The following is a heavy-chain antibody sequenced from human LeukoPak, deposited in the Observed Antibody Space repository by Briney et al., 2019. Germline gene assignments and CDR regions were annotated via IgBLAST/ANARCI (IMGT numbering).Heavy chain of an antibody. CDR2: IYYSGST. Sequence: SETLSLTCTVSGGSISSYYWSWIRQPPGKGLEWIGYIYYSGSTNHIPSLKSRVTISVDTSKNQFSLRLNSVTAADTAVYYCARGLWQADYWGQGTLVTVSS. J-gene: IGHJ4*02. V-gene: IGHV4-59*01. D-gene: IGHD2-21*01. CDR3: ARGLWQADY. CDR1: GGSISSYY.